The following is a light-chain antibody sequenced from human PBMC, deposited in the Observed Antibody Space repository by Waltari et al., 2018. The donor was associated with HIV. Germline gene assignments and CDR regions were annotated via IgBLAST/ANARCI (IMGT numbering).Light chain of an antibody. CDR1: SNDVGGSNF. V-gene: IGLV2-14*03. Sequence: QSALTQPASVSGSPGQSITISCTGTSNDVGGSNFVSWHQQHPGEAPKRIIHDVSDRPSGFSNRFSGAKSGNTASLTISGLQTEDEADYYCSSYTSRVTYVFGTGTRVTVL. CDR2: DVS. J-gene: IGLJ1*01. CDR3: SSYTSRVTYV.